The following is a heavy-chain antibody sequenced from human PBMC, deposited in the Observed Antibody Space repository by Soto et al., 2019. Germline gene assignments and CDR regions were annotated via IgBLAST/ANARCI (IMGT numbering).Heavy chain of an antibody. D-gene: IGHD3-16*01. CDR1: GFSLSTSGVG. CDR3: ARIRIGRQLGGFDP. J-gene: IGHJ5*02. CDR2: IYWDDNK. V-gene: IGHV2-5*02. Sequence: SGPTLVNPTQTLTLTCTFSGFSLSTSGVGVGWIRQPPGKALEWLALIYWDDNKRYSPSLKTRLTITKDTSKNHVVLTKTNMDPVDTATYYCARIRIGRQLGGFDPWGQGILVTVSS.